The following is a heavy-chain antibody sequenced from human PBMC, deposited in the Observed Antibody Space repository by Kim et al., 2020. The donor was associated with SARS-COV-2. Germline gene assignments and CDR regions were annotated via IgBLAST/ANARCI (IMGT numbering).Heavy chain of an antibody. V-gene: IGHV3-30*04. J-gene: IGHJ1*01. Sequence: GGSLRLSCAASGFTFSSYAMHWVRRAPGKGLEWVAVISYDGSNKYYADSVKGRFTISRDNSKNTLYLQMNSLRAEDTAVYYCARDIGYSSGWGEYFQHLG. CDR3: ARDIGYSSGWGEYFQH. CDR1: GFTFSSYA. CDR2: ISYDGSNK. D-gene: IGHD6-19*01.